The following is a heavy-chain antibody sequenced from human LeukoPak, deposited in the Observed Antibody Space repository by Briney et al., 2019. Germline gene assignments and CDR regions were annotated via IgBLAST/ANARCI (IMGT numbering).Heavy chain of an antibody. Sequence: GGSLRLSCAASGFAFSDYYMNWIRQAPGKGLEWVSYISSSSSTIYYADSVKGRFTISRDNAKNSLYLQMNSLRVEDTAVYFCAREAVDAGDWYFDLWGRGTLVTVSP. V-gene: IGHV3-11*04. CDR1: GFAFSDYY. CDR3: AREAVDAGDWYFDL. J-gene: IGHJ2*01. CDR2: ISSSSSTI. D-gene: IGHD3/OR15-3a*01.